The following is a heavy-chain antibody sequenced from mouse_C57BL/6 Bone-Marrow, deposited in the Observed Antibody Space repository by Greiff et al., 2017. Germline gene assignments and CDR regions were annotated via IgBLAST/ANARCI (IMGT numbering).Heavy chain of an antibody. CDR2: INYDGSST. D-gene: IGHD2-3*01. CDR3: ARGAYDGYAMDY. Sequence: EVQVVESEGGLVQPGSSMKLSCTASGFTFSDYYMAWVRQVPEKGLEWVANINYDGSSTYYLDSLKSRFIISRDNAKNILYLQMSSLTSEDTATYYCARGAYDGYAMDYWGQGTSVTVSS. V-gene: IGHV5-16*01. J-gene: IGHJ4*01. CDR1: GFTFSDYY.